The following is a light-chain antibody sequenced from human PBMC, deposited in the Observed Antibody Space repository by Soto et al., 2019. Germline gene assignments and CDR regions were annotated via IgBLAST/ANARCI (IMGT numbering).Light chain of an antibody. V-gene: IGKV3-20*01. Sequence: PGERATVSCRASQSVGGSSLAWYQQRPGQAPRLLIYDTSKRATGIPDRFSGSGSGTDFTLSISRLEPEDFAVYYCQQYSSLWTFGQGTKVDNK. CDR3: QQYSSLWT. CDR1: QSVGGSS. J-gene: IGKJ1*01. CDR2: DTS.